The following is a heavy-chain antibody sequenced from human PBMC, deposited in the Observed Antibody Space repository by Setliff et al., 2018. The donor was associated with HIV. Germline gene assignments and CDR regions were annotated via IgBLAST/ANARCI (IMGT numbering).Heavy chain of an antibody. CDR3: AAASSWDPLLDY. J-gene: IGHJ4*02. V-gene: IGHV4-4*02. Sequence: PSETLSLTCAVSGGSISTNNWWTWVRQSPGKGLEWIGEIYHSGSTNYNPSLKSRFTISLDRSKTQFSLKLNSVTAADTAVYYGAAASSWDPLLDYWGQGTLVTVSS. CDR2: IYHSGST. D-gene: IGHD6-13*01. CDR1: GGSISTNNW.